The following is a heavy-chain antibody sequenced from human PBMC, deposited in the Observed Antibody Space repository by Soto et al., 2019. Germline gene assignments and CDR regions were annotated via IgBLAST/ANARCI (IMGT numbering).Heavy chain of an antibody. CDR2: VWFDGSNE. CDR1: GFIFSSYG. CDR3: AKMVGVSVAAAGFDL. V-gene: IGHV3-33*06. J-gene: IGHJ4*02. Sequence: QVQLVESGGGVVQPGRSLRLSCVASGFIFSSYGMHWVRQAPGKGLEWVAVVWFDGSNEFYADSVKGRFTISRDNSKKTLFLTMNSLRAEDTAVYYWAKMVGVSVAAAGFDLWGQGTLVTVSS. D-gene: IGHD6-13*01.